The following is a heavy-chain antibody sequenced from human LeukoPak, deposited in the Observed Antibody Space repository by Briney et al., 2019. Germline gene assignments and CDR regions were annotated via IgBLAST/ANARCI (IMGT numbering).Heavy chain of an antibody. CDR2: MNPNSGNT. V-gene: IGHV1-8*03. CDR1: GYTFTSYD. CDR3: ARGRWEYCSSTTSHCYYMDV. J-gene: IGHJ6*03. Sequence: ASVKVSCKASGYTFTSYDINWVRQATGQGLEWMGWMNPNSGNTGYAQKFQGRVTITRNTSISTAYMELSSLRSEDTAVYYCARGRWEYCSSTTSHCYYMDVWGKGTTVTVSS. D-gene: IGHD2-2*01.